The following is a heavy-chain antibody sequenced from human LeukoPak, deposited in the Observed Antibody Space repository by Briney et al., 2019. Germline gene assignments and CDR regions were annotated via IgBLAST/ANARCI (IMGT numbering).Heavy chain of an antibody. CDR3: ARAGANFKTSPFDY. D-gene: IGHD4/OR15-4a*01. CDR1: GFTFSSYS. J-gene: IGHJ4*02. Sequence: GGSLRLSCAASGFTFSSYSMNWVRQAPGKGLEWVSSISSSSSYIYYADSVKGRFTISRDNAKNSLYLQMNSLRAEDTAVYHCARAGANFKTSPFDYWGQGTLVTVSS. CDR2: ISSSSSYI. V-gene: IGHV3-21*01.